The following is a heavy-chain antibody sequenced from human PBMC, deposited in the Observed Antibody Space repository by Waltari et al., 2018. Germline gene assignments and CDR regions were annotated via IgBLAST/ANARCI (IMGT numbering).Heavy chain of an antibody. CDR2: IYHSGST. Sequence: QVQLQESGPGLVKPSETLSLTCAVSGYSISSGYYWGWIRQPPGKGLEWIGSIYHSGSTYDNPSLKSRVTISVDTSKNQFSLKLSSVTAADTAVYYCARHEAGATTSLGAFDIWGQGTMVTVSS. V-gene: IGHV4-38-2*01. D-gene: IGHD1-26*01. CDR1: GYSISSGYY. CDR3: ARHEAGATTSLGAFDI. J-gene: IGHJ3*02.